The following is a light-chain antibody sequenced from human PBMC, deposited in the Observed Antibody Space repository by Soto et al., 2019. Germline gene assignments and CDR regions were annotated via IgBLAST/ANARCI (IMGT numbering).Light chain of an antibody. CDR1: TIGSKS. Sequence: SYELTQPPSVSVAPGQTARITCGGNTIGSKSVHWYQQKPGQAPVLVVYDDRDRPSGIPERLSGSKSGNTATLTISRVEAGDEADYFCHVWDSSSEHVFGTGTKVTVL. CDR2: DDR. CDR3: HVWDSSSEHV. V-gene: IGLV3-21*02. J-gene: IGLJ1*01.